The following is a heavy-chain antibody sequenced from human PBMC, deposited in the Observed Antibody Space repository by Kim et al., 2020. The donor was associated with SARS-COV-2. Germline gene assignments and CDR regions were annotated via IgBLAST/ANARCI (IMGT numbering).Heavy chain of an antibody. CDR3: ATGPPYCSGGSCSLWFDP. D-gene: IGHD2-15*01. Sequence: ASVKVSCKVSGYTLTELSMHWVRQAPGKGLEWMGGFDPEDGETIYAQKFQGRVTMTEDTSTDTAYMELSSLRSEDTAVYYCATGPPYCSGGSCSLWFDPWGQGNLVTVSS. CDR2: FDPEDGET. J-gene: IGHJ5*02. V-gene: IGHV1-24*01. CDR1: GYTLTELS.